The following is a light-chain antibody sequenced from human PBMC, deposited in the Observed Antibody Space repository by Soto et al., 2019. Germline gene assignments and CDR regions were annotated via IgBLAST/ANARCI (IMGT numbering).Light chain of an antibody. CDR2: GND. J-gene: IGLJ2*01. V-gene: IGLV1-44*01. Sequence: QSVLTQPPPASGAPGQRVTLSCSWSSSHNGGNIVNWYQQLPGTAPKLLIFGNDQRPSWVPDRFSGSKSGTSASLAISGLQSEDEANYYCAAWDDSLNGVVFGGGTKVTVL. CDR1: SSHNGGNI. CDR3: AAWDDSLNGVV.